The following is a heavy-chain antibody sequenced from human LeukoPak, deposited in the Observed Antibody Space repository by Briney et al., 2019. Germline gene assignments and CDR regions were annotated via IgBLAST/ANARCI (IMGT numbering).Heavy chain of an antibody. CDR3: ARGGFVKSGATGESNAYDY. J-gene: IGHJ4*02. V-gene: IGHV4-34*01. CDR2: INDSGST. Sequence: PSGTLSLTCAVYGGSFSGYYWSWIRQPPGKGLEWIGEINDSGSTNYNPSLKSRDTISVDTSKNQFSLKLSSVTAADTAVYYCARGGFVKSGATGESNAYDYWGQGTLVTVSS. D-gene: IGHD1-26*01. CDR1: GGSFSGYY.